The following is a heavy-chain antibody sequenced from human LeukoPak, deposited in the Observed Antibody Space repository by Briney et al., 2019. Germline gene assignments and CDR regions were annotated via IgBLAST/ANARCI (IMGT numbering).Heavy chain of an antibody. V-gene: IGHV3-30*04. CDR2: ISYDGSNK. CDR3: AEEGYSRGYYSYYYMDV. D-gene: IGHD6-13*01. J-gene: IGHJ6*03. CDR1: GFTFSSYA. Sequence: SGGSLRLSCAASGFTFSSYAMHWVRQAPGKGLEWVAVISYDGSNKYYADSVKGRSTISRDNSKNTLYVQMNSLRAEDTAVYYCAEEGYSRGYYSYYYMDVWGKGTTVTVSS.